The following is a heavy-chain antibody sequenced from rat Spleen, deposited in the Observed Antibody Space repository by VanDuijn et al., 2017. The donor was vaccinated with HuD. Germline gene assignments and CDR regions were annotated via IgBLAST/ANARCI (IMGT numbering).Heavy chain of an antibody. CDR2: ITNTGGST. CDR1: GFTFNNYW. CDR3: TRPNYPGITSHWFAY. Sequence: EVQLVESGGGLVQPGRSLKLSCVASGFTFNNYWMTWIRQAPGKGLEWVASITNTGGSTYYPDSVKGRFTISRDNAKSTLYLQMNSLRSEDTATYYCTRPNYPGITSHWFAYWGQGTLVTVSS. D-gene: IGHD1-4*01. V-gene: IGHV5-31*01. J-gene: IGHJ3*01.